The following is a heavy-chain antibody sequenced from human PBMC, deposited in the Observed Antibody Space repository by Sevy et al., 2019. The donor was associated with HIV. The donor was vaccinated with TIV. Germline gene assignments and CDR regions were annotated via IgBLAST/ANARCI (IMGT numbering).Heavy chain of an antibody. CDR1: GYTFTSYY. CDR2: INPSGAST. J-gene: IGHJ6*02. V-gene: IGHV1-46*01. D-gene: IGHD2-2*02. Sequence: ASVKVSCKASGYTFTSYYMHWARQAPGRGLEWMGIINPSGASTSYAQKFQGRVTMTRDTSTSTVYMELSSLRSEDTAVYYCARGGYCSSTSCYTPYYYYGMDVWGQGTTVTVSS. CDR3: ARGGYCSSTSCYTPYYYYGMDV.